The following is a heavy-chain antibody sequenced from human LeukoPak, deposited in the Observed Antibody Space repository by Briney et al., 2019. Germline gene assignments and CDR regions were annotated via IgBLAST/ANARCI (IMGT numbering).Heavy chain of an antibody. CDR3: ATSYYDFWSGLYYFEH. Sequence: GGSLRLSCEGSGFTFSNYWMSWVRQAPGKGLEWVANIKQDGSEKNYVDSVKGRFTISRDNAKNSLYLQMNSLRAEDTAVYYCATSYYDFWSGLYYFEHWGQGTLVTVSS. CDR2: IKQDGSEK. J-gene: IGHJ4*02. CDR1: GFTFSNYW. D-gene: IGHD3-3*01. V-gene: IGHV3-7*01.